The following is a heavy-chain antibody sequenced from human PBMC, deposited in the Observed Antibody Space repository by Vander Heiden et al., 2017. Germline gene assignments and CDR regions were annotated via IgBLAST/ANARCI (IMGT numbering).Heavy chain of an antibody. Sequence: EVQLVESGRGLVQPGRPLRLSCAASGFTFDDKAMHWVRQAPGKGREWVSGISWNSGSIGYADSVKGRFTISRDNAKNSLYLQMNSLRAEDTALYYCAKGYSSGWSYFDYWGQGTLVTVSS. V-gene: IGHV3-9*01. CDR1: GFTFDDKA. CDR2: ISWNSGSI. D-gene: IGHD6-19*01. J-gene: IGHJ4*02. CDR3: AKGYSSGWSYFDY.